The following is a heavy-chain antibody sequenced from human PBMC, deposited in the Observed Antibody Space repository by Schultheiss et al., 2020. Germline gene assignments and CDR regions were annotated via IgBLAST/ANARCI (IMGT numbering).Heavy chain of an antibody. J-gene: IGHJ4*02. CDR1: GGSFSGYY. V-gene: IGHV4-34*01. CDR2: INNSGSD. D-gene: IGHD5-24*01. CDR3: ARVGRVEMATMNWPMGKYDIDY. Sequence: SETLSLTCAVYGGSFSGYYCGWIRQRPGQGQEWIGEINNSGSDNYNQSLKSRVTISVDTSKNQFSLKLSSVTAADTAVYYCARVGRVEMATMNWPMGKYDIDYWGQGTPVTVSS.